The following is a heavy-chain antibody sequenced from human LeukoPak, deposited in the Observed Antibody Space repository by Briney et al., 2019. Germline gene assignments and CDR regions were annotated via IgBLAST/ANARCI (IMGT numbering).Heavy chain of an antibody. D-gene: IGHD4-17*01. Sequence: PGGSLRLSCAASGFTFSSYAMSWVGQAQGKGLEWVSAISGSGGSTYYADSVKGRFTISRDNSKNTLYLQMNSLRAEDTAVYYCAKYGDYVLHYFDYWGQGTLVTVSS. CDR2: ISGSGGST. CDR3: AKYGDYVLHYFDY. J-gene: IGHJ4*02. V-gene: IGHV3-23*01. CDR1: GFTFSSYA.